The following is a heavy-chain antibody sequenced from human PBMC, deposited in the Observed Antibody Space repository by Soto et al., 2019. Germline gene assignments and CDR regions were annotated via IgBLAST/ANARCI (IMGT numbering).Heavy chain of an antibody. V-gene: IGHV4-30-4*01. Sequence: PSETLSLTCSVSGGSISSGDSYWSWIRQPPMKGLEWIGYVSYSGSTSYNVSLKSRVSISVDTSKNQVSPKLSSVTAADTAMYYCARAVYYYDSSGYDYLYYFDYWGQGPLVTVSS. CDR2: VSYSGST. J-gene: IGHJ4*02. CDR3: ARAVYYYDSSGYDYLYYFDY. D-gene: IGHD3-22*01. CDR1: GGSISSGDSY.